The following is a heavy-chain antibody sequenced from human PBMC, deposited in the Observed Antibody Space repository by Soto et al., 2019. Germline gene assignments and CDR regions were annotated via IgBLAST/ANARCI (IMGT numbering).Heavy chain of an antibody. D-gene: IGHD2-8*01. J-gene: IGHJ6*02. CDR3: ARVLKSTYYYYGMDV. CDR1: GFTFSSYW. V-gene: IGHV3-74*01. CDR2: INSDGSST. Sequence: GGSLRLSCAASGFTFSSYWMHWVRQAPGKGLVWVSRINSDGSSTSYADSVKGRFTISRDNAKNTLYLQMNSLRAEDTAVYYCARVLKSTYYYYGMDVWGQGTTVTVSS.